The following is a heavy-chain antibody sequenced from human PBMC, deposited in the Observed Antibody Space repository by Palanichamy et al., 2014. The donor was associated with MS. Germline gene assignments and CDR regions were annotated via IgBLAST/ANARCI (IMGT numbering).Heavy chain of an antibody. V-gene: IGHV3-33*01. Sequence: QVQLVESGGGVVQPGRSLRLSCAASGFTFSTYDMHWVRQAPGKGLEWVAFIWYDGSKEHYADSVKGRFTVSRDNSQKTLYLQLNSLRAEDTAVYYCARPFCSSTSCYGLFNYWGQGTLVTVSS. D-gene: IGHD2-2*01. J-gene: IGHJ4*02. CDR2: IWYDGSKE. CDR1: GFTFSTYD. CDR3: ARPFCSSTSCYGLFNY.